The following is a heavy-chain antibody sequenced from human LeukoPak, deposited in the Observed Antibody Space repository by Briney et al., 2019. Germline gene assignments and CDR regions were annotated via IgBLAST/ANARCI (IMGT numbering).Heavy chain of an antibody. CDR3: ARINVLRYFDWLPRGAFDI. Sequence: SETLSLTCAVYGGSFSGYYWSWIRQPPGKGLEWIGEINHSGSTNYNPSLKSRVTISVDTSKNQFSLKLSSVTAADTAVYYCARINVLRYFDWLPRGAFDIWGQGTMVTVSS. CDR1: GGSFSGYY. D-gene: IGHD3-9*01. CDR2: INHSGST. V-gene: IGHV4-34*01. J-gene: IGHJ3*02.